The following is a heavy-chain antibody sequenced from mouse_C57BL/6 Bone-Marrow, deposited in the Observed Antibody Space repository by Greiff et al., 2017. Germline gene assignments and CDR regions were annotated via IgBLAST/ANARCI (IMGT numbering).Heavy chain of an antibody. CDR2: IHPNSGST. CDR3: AKEKGFPYWYFDV. Sequence: QVQLQQPGAELVKPGASVKLSCKASGYTFTSYWMHWVKQRPGQGLEWIGMIHPNSGSTNYNEKFKSKATLTVDKSSSTAYIQLSSLTSEDSAVYYCAKEKGFPYWYFDVWGTGTTVTVSS. J-gene: IGHJ1*03. CDR1: GYTFTSYW. V-gene: IGHV1-64*01.